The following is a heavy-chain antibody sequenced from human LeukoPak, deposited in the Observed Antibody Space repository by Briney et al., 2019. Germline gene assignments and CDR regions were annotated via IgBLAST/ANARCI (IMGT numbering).Heavy chain of an antibody. CDR1: GFTFSSYA. J-gene: IGHJ6*02. CDR2: ISGSGGST. V-gene: IGHV3-23*01. CDR3: AKFTGYSYYYGMDV. Sequence: GGSLRLSCAASGFTFSSYAMSWVRQAPGKGLEWVSLISGSGGSTYYADSVKGRFTISRDNSKNTLYLQMNSLRAEDTAVYYCAKFTGYSYYYGMDVWGQGTTATVSS. D-gene: IGHD5-18*01.